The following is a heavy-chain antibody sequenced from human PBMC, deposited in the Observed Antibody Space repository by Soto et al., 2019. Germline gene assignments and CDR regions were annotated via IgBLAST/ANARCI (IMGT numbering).Heavy chain of an antibody. CDR1: GGSINSDSYF. Sequence: SETLSLTCTVSGGSINSDSYFWGWIRQPPGKGLEWIGSIYYTGSTYYNPSLKSRVTISVDTSKNQFSLRLRSVTAADTGVFYCARQPLVGSSWYGDEIDYWGQGTLVTVSS. D-gene: IGHD6-13*01. J-gene: IGHJ4*02. CDR3: ARQPLVGSSWYGDEIDY. CDR2: IYYTGST. V-gene: IGHV4-39*01.